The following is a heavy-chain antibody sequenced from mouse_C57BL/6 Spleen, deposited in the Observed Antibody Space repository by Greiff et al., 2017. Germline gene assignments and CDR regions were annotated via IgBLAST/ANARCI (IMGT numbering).Heavy chain of an antibody. Sequence: QVQLKQSGAELAKPGASVKLSCKASGYTFTSYWMHWVKQRPGQGLEWIGYINPSSGYTKYNQKFKDKATLTADKSSSTAYRQLSSLTYEDSAVYYCARGYYGSSYGFAYWGQGTLVTVSA. J-gene: IGHJ3*01. D-gene: IGHD1-1*01. CDR3: ARGYYGSSYGFAY. CDR1: GYTFTSYW. V-gene: IGHV1-7*01. CDR2: INPSSGYT.